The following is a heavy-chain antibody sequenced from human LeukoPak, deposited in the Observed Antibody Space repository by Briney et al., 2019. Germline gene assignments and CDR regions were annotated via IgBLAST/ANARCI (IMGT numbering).Heavy chain of an antibody. Sequence: GASVKVSCKASGYTFTSYGISWVRQMPGKGLEWMGIIYPGDSDTRYSPSFQGQVTISADKSTSTAYLQWSSLKASDTAMYYCARSDCSSTSCPLDYWGQGTLVTVSS. D-gene: IGHD2-2*01. J-gene: IGHJ4*02. CDR2: IYPGDSDT. V-gene: IGHV5-51*01. CDR3: ARSDCSSTSCPLDY. CDR1: GYTFTSYG.